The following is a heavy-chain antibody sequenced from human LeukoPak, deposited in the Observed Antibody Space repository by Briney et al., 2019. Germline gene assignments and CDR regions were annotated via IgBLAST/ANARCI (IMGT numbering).Heavy chain of an antibody. V-gene: IGHV3-33*01. CDR2: IWSDGSND. D-gene: IGHD3-10*01. CDR3: ARDYYGSGSYYNDPFDY. J-gene: IGHJ4*02. Sequence: GRSLRLSCAASGFTFSNYAMDWVRQAPGKGLEWVAVIWSDGSNDYYADSVKGRFTISRDNSMNTLFLQMNSLRVEDTAVYYCARDYYGSGSYYNDPFDYWGQGTLVTVSS. CDR1: GFTFSNYA.